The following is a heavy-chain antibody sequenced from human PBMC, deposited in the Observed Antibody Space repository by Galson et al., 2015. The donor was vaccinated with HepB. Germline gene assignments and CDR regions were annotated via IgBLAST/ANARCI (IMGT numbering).Heavy chain of an antibody. CDR1: GFTFSSYS. V-gene: IGHV3-48*04. CDR2: ISSSSSTI. D-gene: IGHD6-13*01. J-gene: IGHJ4*02. Sequence: SLRLSCAASGFTFSSYSMNWVRQAPGKGLEWVSYISSSSSTIYYADSVKGRFTISRDNAKNSLYLQMNSLRAEDTAVYYCARPQAAAGSWFLDYWGQGTLVTVSS. CDR3: ARPQAAAGSWFLDY.